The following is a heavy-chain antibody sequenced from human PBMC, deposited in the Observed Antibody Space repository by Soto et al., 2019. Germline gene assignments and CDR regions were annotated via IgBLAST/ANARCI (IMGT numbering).Heavy chain of an antibody. CDR3: ARGLILWFGELSRRGGYYYYMDV. CDR2: INDSGNI. V-gene: IGHV4-34*01. Sequence: QVQLQQWGAGLLKPSETLSLTCAVYGGSFSGYQWSWIRQTPGKGLEWSGEINDSGNINYNPSLKSRVTILMDTPKKQISLKLSSVTAADTAVYYCARGLILWFGELSRRGGYYYYMDVWGTGTTVTVSS. CDR1: GGSFSGYQ. D-gene: IGHD3-10*01. J-gene: IGHJ6*03.